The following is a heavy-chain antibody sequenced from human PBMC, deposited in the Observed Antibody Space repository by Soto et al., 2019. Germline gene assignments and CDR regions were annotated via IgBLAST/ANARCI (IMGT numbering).Heavy chain of an antibody. CDR1: GYSFTKYG. CDR3: ARTDCSSTSCYNYYYYGMDV. D-gene: IGHD2-2*01. V-gene: IGHV1-3*01. J-gene: IGHJ6*02. Sequence: ASVKVSCKTSGYSFTKYGLHWVRQAPGQRLEWMGWINPGNGDTKYSQKFQGTVTITRDTFATTAYMELSSLRSEDSAVFYCARTDCSSTSCYNYYYYGMDVWGQGTTVTVSS. CDR2: INPGNGDT.